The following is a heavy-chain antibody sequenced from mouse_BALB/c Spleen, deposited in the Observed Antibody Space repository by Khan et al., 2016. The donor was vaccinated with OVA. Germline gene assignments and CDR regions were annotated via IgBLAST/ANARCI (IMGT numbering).Heavy chain of an antibody. CDR3: AREGSSDTMDY. J-gene: IGHJ4*01. Sequence: QIQLVQSGPELKKPGETVKMSCKASGYTFTNYGMNWVKQNPGKGLKWIGWIYTDTGDRTYVDEFKGRFAFSVETSASTAYLQINNLKSEDTDIYFCAREGSSDTMDYWGQGTSVTVSA. V-gene: IGHV9-3*02. CDR2: IYTDTGDR. CDR1: GYTFTNYG.